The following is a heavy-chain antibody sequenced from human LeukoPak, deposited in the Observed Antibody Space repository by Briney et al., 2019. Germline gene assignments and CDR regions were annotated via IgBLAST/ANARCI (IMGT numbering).Heavy chain of an antibody. CDR1: GFTFSSYS. D-gene: IGHD6-13*01. CDR3: ARGIAAAGTGGDY. V-gene: IGHV3-21*01. Sequence: GGSLRLSCAASGFTFSSYSMNWVRQAPGKGLEWVSSISSSSNYIYYADSVKGRFTISRDNAKSSLYLQMNSLRAEDTAVYYCARGIAAAGTGGDYWGQGTLVTVSS. J-gene: IGHJ4*02. CDR2: ISSSSNYI.